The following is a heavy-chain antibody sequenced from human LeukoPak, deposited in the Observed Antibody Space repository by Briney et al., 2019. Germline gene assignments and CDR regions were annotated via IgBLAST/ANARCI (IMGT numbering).Heavy chain of an antibody. V-gene: IGHV4-61*08. Sequence: KASETLSLTCAVSGGSISSGGYSWSWIRQPPGKGLEWIGYIYYSGSTNYNPSLKSRVTISVDTSKNQFSLKLSSVTAADTAVYYCARGVYYYDSRGPGPRYFDLWGRGTLVTVSS. CDR3: ARGVYYYDSRGPGPRYFDL. D-gene: IGHD3-22*01. CDR1: GGSISSGGYS. CDR2: IYYSGST. J-gene: IGHJ2*01.